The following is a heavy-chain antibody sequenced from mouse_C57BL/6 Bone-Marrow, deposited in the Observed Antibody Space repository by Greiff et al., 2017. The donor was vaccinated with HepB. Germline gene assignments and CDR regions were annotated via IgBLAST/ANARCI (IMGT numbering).Heavy chain of an antibody. J-gene: IGHJ4*01. CDR3: AKKGGHYYGSSYVYAMDY. D-gene: IGHD1-1*01. CDR1: GFSLTSYG. V-gene: IGHV2-5*01. Sequence: VQLKESGPGLVQPSQSLSITCTVSGFSLTSYGVHWVRQSPGKGLEWLGVIWRGGSTDYNAAFMSRLSITKDNSKSQVFFKMNSLQADDTAIYYCAKKGGHYYGSSYVYAMDYWGQGTSVTVSS. CDR2: IWRGGST.